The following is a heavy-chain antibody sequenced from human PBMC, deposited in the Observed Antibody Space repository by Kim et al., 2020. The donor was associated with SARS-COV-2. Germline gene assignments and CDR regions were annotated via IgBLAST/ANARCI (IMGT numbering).Heavy chain of an antibody. J-gene: IGHJ4*02. D-gene: IGHD2-21*02. CDR3: ASLTQGDDY. Sequence: DTNYTQTFQGRVTMTRDTSSSTAYMELSRLRSDDTAVYYCASLTQGDDYWGQGTLVTVSS. CDR2: DT. V-gene: IGHV1-2*02.